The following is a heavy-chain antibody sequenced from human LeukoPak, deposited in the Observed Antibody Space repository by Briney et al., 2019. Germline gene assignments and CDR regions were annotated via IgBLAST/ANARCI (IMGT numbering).Heavy chain of an antibody. Sequence: ASVKVSCKASGYTFTSYAMHWVRQAPGQRHEWMGWINAGNGNTKYSQKFQGRVTITRDTSASTAYMELSSLRSEDTAVYYCARERSYRWFDPWGQGTLVTVSS. V-gene: IGHV1-3*01. D-gene: IGHD3-16*02. CDR2: INAGNGNT. J-gene: IGHJ5*02. CDR1: GYTFTSYA. CDR3: ARERSYRWFDP.